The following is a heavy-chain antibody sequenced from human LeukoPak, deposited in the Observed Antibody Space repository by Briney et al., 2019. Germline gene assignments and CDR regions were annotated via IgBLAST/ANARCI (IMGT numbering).Heavy chain of an antibody. CDR3: ARHRLNYYDSSGPYYYDY. Sequence: SEALSLTCTVSGVSISSSSYYWGWIRQSPGKGLEWIGSIYYSGSTYNNPPLKSRVTISVDTSKNQFSLKLSSVTAVDTAMYYCARHRLNYYDSSGPYYYDYCGQGTLVTVSS. J-gene: IGHJ4*02. CDR1: GVSISSSSYY. CDR2: IYYSGST. V-gene: IGHV4-39*01. D-gene: IGHD3-22*01.